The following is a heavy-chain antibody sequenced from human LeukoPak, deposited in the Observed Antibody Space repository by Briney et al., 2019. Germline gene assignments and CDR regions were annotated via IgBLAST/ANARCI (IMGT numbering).Heavy chain of an antibody. Sequence: GGSLRLSFAASGFTFTNSGMHWVRQAPGRGLEWVAFIQFHGSDIFYADSVEGRFTISRDNSKNTLYLQMNSLRPEDTAVYYCAKDTREWELLVDYWGQGTLVTVSS. CDR2: IQFHGSDI. CDR3: AKDTREWELLVDY. D-gene: IGHD1-26*01. V-gene: IGHV3-30*02. J-gene: IGHJ4*02. CDR1: GFTFTNSG.